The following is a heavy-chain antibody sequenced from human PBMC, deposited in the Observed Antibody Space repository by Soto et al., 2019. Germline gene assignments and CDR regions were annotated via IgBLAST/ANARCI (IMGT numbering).Heavy chain of an antibody. CDR2: MYYSGYT. Sequence: SETLSLTCPVSGGYIIRYYWSWIRQTTGKGLEWIGYMYYSGYTNYNPSLKSQVTISVDTSKNQFSLNLRSVTAADTAVYFCARRSSFCYDYWGQGTLVTVSS. CDR3: ARRSSFCYDY. J-gene: IGHJ4*02. CDR1: GGYIIRYY. V-gene: IGHV4-59*08. D-gene: IGHD6-19*01.